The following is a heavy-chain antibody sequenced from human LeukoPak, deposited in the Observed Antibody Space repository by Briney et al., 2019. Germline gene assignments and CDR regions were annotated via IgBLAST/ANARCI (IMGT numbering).Heavy chain of an antibody. CDR3: LPLLSRPYVEDGFDI. Sequence: PGGSLRLSCAASGFTVSGNYMSWCRQAPGKGLEWVSYISSSSSYTKYADSVKGRFTISRDNARNSLYLQMNSLRAEDTAVYYCLPLLSRPYVEDGFDIWGQGTMVTVSS. CDR2: ISSSSSYT. V-gene: IGHV3-11*06. J-gene: IGHJ3*02. CDR1: GFTVSGNY. D-gene: IGHD2/OR15-2a*01.